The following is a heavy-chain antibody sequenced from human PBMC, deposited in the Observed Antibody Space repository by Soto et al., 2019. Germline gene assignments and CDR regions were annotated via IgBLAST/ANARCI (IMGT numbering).Heavy chain of an antibody. V-gene: IGHV4-30-2*01. CDR1: GGSISSGGYS. J-gene: IGHJ6*02. CDR3: ARDRVYGMDV. Sequence: QLQLQESGSGLVKPSQTLSLTCAVSGGSISSGGYSWGWIRQPPGKGLEWIGYIYHSGSTYYNPSLKSRVTISVDRSKNQFSLKLSSVTAADTAVYYCARDRVYGMDVWGQGTTVTVSS. CDR2: IYHSGST. D-gene: IGHD2-8*01.